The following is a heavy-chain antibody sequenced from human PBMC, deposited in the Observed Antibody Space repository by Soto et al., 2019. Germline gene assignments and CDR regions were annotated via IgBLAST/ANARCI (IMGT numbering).Heavy chain of an antibody. V-gene: IGHV3-23*01. CDR3: ARHTAMTTVTTGGLFGY. CDR1: GFTFSSYA. J-gene: IGHJ4*02. CDR2: ISGSGGST. Sequence: EVQLLESGGGLVQPGGSLRLSCAASGFTFSSYAMSWVRQAPGKGLEWVSAISGSGGSTYYADSVKGRFTISRDNSKNTLYLQMNSLRAEDTAVYYCARHTAMTTVTTGGLFGYWGQGTLVTVSS. D-gene: IGHD4-17*01.